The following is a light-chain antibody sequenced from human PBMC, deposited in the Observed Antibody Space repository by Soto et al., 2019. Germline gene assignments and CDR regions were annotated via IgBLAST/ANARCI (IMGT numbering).Light chain of an antibody. J-gene: IGKJ1*01. CDR3: QQANSFPRA. CDR1: QGISSW. Sequence: DIQMTQSPSSVSASVGDRVTITCRASQGISSWLAWYQQKPGKAPKLLIYAASSLQSGVPSRLSGGGSGTDFPLTISSPQPEDVAPYDCQQANSFPRAFGQGTKVEIK. V-gene: IGKV1-12*01. CDR2: AAS.